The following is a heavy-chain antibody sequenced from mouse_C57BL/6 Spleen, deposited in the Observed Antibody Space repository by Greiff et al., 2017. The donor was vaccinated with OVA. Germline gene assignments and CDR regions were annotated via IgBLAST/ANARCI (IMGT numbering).Heavy chain of an antibody. J-gene: IGHJ2*01. CDR2: IDPETGGT. V-gene: IGHV1-15*01. Sequence: LVESGAELVRPGASVTLSCKASGYTFTDYEMHWVKQTPVHGLEWIGAIDPETGGTAYNQKFKGKAILTADKSSSTAYMELRSLTSEDSAVYYCTRSGGWDGEGYWGQGTTLTVSS. CDR3: TRSGGWDGEGY. CDR1: GYTFTDYE. D-gene: IGHD4-1*01.